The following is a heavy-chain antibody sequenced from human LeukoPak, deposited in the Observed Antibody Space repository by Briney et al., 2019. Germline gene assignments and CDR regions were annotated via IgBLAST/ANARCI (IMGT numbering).Heavy chain of an antibody. D-gene: IGHD4-17*01. V-gene: IGHV1-18*01. CDR3: ARDRLRWSNDAFDI. CDR2: ISAYNGNT. J-gene: IGHJ3*02. Sequence: ASVKVSCKASGYTFTSYGISWVRQAPGQGLEWMGWISAYNGNTNYAQKLQGRVTMTTDKSKSTVHLELRSLRSDNTAVYYCARDRLRWSNDAFDIWGQGTMVTVSS. CDR1: GYTFTSYG.